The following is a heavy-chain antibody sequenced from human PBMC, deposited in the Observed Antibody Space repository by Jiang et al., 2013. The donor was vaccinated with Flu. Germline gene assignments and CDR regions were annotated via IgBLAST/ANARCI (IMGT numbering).Heavy chain of an antibody. CDR1: GGTFSSYA. D-gene: IGHD5-24*01. V-gene: IGHV1-69*01. CDR2: IIPIFGTA. Sequence: SGAEVKKPGSSVKVSRKASGGTFSSYAISWVRQAPGQGLEWMGGIIPIFGTANYAQKFQGRVTITADGSTSTAYMELSSLRSEDTAVYYCARRVNGYNFIYRALDIWGQGTMVTVSS. J-gene: IGHJ3*02. CDR3: ARRVNGYNFIYRALDI.